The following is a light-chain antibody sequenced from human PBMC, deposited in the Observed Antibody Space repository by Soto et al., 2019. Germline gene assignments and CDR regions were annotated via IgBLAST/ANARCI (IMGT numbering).Light chain of an antibody. CDR3: QQYHKWPLT. Sequence: ETVMTQSPATLSVSPGERATLSCRASQSVSSNLTWYQHKAGQAPRLLIYGASTRATGIPARFSGSGSGTECTLTLSSLQSEDFAVYYCQQYHKWPLTFGGGTKVEIE. V-gene: IGKV3-15*01. CDR2: GAS. J-gene: IGKJ4*01. CDR1: QSVSSN.